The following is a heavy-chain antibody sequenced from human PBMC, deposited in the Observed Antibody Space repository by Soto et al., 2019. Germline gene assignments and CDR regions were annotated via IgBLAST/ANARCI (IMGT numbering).Heavy chain of an antibody. V-gene: IGHV3-23*01. J-gene: IGHJ6*02. CDR2: ISGSGGST. Sequence: GSLRLSCAASGFTFSSYAMSWVRQAPGKGLEWVSAISGSGGSTYYADFVKGRFTISRDNSKNTLYLQMNSLRAEDTAVYYCAKCRDYYYYYGMDVWGQGTTVTVSS. CDR1: GFTFSSYA. CDR3: AKCRDYYYYYGMDV.